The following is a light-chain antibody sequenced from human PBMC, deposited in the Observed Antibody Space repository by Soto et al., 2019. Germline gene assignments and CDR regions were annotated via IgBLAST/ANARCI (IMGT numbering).Light chain of an antibody. CDR2: RDN. J-gene: IGLJ2*01. CDR1: SSNVGINY. Sequence: QSVLTHPPSASGDPGQRVTISCSGRSSNVGINYVYWYQQLPGTAPKLLIYRDNQRPSGVPDRFSGSKSGTSASLAISGLRSEDEADYYCTAWDDSLRGRVFGGGTKLTVL. CDR3: TAWDDSLRGRV. V-gene: IGLV1-47*01.